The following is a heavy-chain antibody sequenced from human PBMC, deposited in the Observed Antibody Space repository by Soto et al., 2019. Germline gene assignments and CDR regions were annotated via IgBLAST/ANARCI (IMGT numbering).Heavy chain of an antibody. CDR3: ASIPRRGYSYGIDY. D-gene: IGHD2-21*02. J-gene: IGHJ4*02. V-gene: IGHV4-31*03. CDR1: GGSISSGTSY. Sequence: QVQLQESGPGLVKPSQTLSLTCNVSGGSISSGTSYWTWIRQHPGEGLEWIGHIYFTGATYSNPSLRSRLTMSLDTSKNQFSLKLTSVTAADTATYYCASIPRRGYSYGIDYWGQGTLVTVSS. CDR2: IYFTGAT.